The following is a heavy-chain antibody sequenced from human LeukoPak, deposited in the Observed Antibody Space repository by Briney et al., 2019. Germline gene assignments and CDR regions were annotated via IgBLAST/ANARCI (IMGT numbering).Heavy chain of an antibody. CDR3: ARDKEDSYFDI. D-gene: IGHD2-15*01. CDR2: IYYSGST. J-gene: IGHJ3*02. CDR1: GGSISSYY. V-gene: IGHV4-59*01. Sequence: PSETLSPTCTVSGGSISSYYWSWIRQPPGKGLEWIGYIYYSGSTNYNPSLKSRVTISVDTSKNQFSLKLSSVTAADTAVYYCARDKEDSYFDIWGQGTMVTVSS.